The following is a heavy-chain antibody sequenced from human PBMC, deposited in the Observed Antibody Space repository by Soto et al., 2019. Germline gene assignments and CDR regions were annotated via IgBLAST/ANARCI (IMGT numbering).Heavy chain of an antibody. D-gene: IGHD3-3*01. Sequence: PVGSLRLSCAAPGFTFSSYAMHWVRQAPGKGLEWVAVISYDGSNKYYADSVKGRFTISRDNSKNTLYLQMNSLRAEDTAVYYCAKGQFDFWSGYLDYWGQGTLVTVSS. CDR1: GFTFSSYA. V-gene: IGHV3-30-3*01. J-gene: IGHJ4*02. CDR3: AKGQFDFWSGYLDY. CDR2: ISYDGSNK.